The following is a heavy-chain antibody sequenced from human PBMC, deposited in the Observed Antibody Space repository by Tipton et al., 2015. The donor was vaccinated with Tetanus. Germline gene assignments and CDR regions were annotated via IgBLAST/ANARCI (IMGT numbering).Heavy chain of an antibody. CDR3: ARANNEFPKKGPFDS. Sequence: TLSLTCTVSGGSFSLYYWNWVRQSPGKGLEWIGEISHSGSSSYSPSLKSRVTISVDTSKNQFSLRLRSVAAADTAVYYCARANNEFPKKGPFDSWGQGSLVIVSS. J-gene: IGHJ4*02. CDR2: ISHSGSS. V-gene: IGHV4-34*01. D-gene: IGHD1-1*01. CDR1: GGSFSLYY.